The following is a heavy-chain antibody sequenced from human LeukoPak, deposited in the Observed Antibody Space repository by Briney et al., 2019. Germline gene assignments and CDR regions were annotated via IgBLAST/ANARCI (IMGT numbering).Heavy chain of an antibody. V-gene: IGHV3-7*01. CDR2: IKQDGGEK. CDR1: GFTFSNYW. Sequence: GGSLRLSCAASGFTFSNYWMNWVRQAPGKGLEWVANIKQDGGEKSYVDSVKGRFTISRDNAKNSLHLQMNSLRAEDTAVYYCARDSGYYDSSGYYPYFDYWGQGTLVTVSS. CDR3: ARDSGYYDSSGYYPYFDY. J-gene: IGHJ4*02. D-gene: IGHD3-22*01.